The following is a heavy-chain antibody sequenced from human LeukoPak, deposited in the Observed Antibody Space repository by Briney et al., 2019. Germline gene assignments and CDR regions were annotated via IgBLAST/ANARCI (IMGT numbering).Heavy chain of an antibody. CDR1: GDSISNYY. CDR2: VYYSGST. D-gene: IGHD4-17*01. CDR3: ARNTVTSWCFDL. Sequence: SETLSLTCTVSGDSISNYYWSWIRQPPGKGLEWIGYVYYSGSTNYNPSLKSRVTISVDTSKNQFSLKLTSLTAADTAVYYCARNTVTSWCFDLWGRDTLVTVSS. V-gene: IGHV4-59*08. J-gene: IGHJ2*01.